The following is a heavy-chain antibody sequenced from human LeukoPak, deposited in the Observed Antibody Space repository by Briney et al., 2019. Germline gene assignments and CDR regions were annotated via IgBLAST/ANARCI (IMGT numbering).Heavy chain of an antibody. J-gene: IGHJ4*02. CDR1: GFTFSSYS. CDR2: ISSSSSTI. CDR3: ARGPTTVTSPHFDY. Sequence: PGGSLRLSCAASGFTFSSYSMNWVRQAPGKGLEWVSYISSSSSTIYYADSVKGRFTISRDNAKNSLYLQMNSLRAEDTAVYYCARGPTTVTSPHFDYWGQGTLVTVSS. V-gene: IGHV3-48*04. D-gene: IGHD4-17*01.